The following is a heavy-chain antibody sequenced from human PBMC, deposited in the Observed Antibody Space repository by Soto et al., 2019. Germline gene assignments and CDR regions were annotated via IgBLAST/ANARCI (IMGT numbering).Heavy chain of an antibody. D-gene: IGHD6-19*01. V-gene: IGHV5-51*01. J-gene: IGHJ6*02. CDR1: GYSFTSYW. CDR3: ARHAAGIAVAGTNYYYGMDV. Sequence: GESLKISCKGSGYSFTSYWIGWVRQMPGKGLEWMGIIYPGDSDTRYSPSFQGQVTTSADKSISTAYLQWSSLKASDTAMYYCARHAAGIAVAGTNYYYGMDVWGQGTTVTVSS. CDR2: IYPGDSDT.